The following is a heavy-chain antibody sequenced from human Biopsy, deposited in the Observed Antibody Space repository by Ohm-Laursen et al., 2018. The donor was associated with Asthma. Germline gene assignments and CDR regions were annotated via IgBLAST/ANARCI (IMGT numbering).Heavy chain of an antibody. V-gene: IGHV4-39*02. CDR3: ARAVSSSSYWYLDL. CDR1: GDAMSTSGSY. J-gene: IGHJ2*01. Sequence: LSLTCIVSGDAMSTSGSYWGWIRQSPGKGLEWIGSIYYSGRTYYNPSLESRVTISADTSKNHFSLKVTSVTAADTAVYYCARAVSSSSYWYLDLWGRGDLVTVSS. D-gene: IGHD6-6*01. CDR2: IYYSGRT.